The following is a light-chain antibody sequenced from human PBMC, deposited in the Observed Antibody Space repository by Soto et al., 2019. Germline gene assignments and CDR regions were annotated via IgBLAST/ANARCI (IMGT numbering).Light chain of an antibody. J-gene: IGKJ4*02. CDR1: RDVRDW. CDR2: AAS. V-gene: IGKV1-12*01. Sequence: DIEMTQSPSSVSASVGDTVTITCRASRDVRDWLAWYQQRPGTAPKVLIYAASTLQSGVPSRFSGSGSGTLFTLTISSLQPEDFATYYCQQANSFPPTFGGGTKVEIK. CDR3: QQANSFPPT.